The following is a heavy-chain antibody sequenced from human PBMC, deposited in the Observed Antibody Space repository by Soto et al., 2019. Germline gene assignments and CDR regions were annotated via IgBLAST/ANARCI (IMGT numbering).Heavy chain of an antibody. Sequence: QVQLQESGPGLVKPSQTLSLTCTVSGGSISSGGYYWSWIPQHPGKGLEWIGYIYYSGSTYYNPSLKSRVTISVDTSKNQFSLKLSSVTAADTAVYYCASTPTVTSFYYYYYMDVWGKGTTVTVSS. CDR1: GGSISSGGYY. CDR2: IYYSGST. V-gene: IGHV4-31*03. CDR3: ASTPTVTSFYYYYYMDV. J-gene: IGHJ6*03. D-gene: IGHD4-17*01.